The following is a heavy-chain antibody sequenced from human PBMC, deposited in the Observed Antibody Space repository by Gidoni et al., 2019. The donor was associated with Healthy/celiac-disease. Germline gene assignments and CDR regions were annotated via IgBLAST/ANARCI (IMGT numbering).Heavy chain of an antibody. CDR3: ARERRICSGGSCYSSHYFDY. V-gene: IGHV3-30-3*01. J-gene: IGHJ4*02. D-gene: IGHD2-15*01. CDR2: ISYDGSNK. Sequence: QVQLVEFGGGVVRPGRSLSLSGAASGFPFSGHSLHGVPQAPGKGLEWVAGISYDGSNKYCADSVKGRFTISRDNSKNTLYLQMNSLRAEDTAVYYCARERRICSGGSCYSSHYFDYWGQGTLVTVSS. CDR1: GFPFSGHS.